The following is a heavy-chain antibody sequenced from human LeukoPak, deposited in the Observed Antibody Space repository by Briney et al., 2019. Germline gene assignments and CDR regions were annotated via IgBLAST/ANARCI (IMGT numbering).Heavy chain of an antibody. CDR3: ARGMEFDP. J-gene: IGHJ5*02. CDR2: IWYDGSNK. V-gene: IGHV3-33*01. D-gene: IGHD2-8*01. Sequence: PGGSLRLSCAASGFTFSSFGMHWVRQAPGKGLEWVAIIWYDGSNKYYADSVKGRFTISRDNSRNTLFLQISSLRADDTAMYYCARGMEFDPWGQGTLVTVSS. CDR1: GFTFSSFG.